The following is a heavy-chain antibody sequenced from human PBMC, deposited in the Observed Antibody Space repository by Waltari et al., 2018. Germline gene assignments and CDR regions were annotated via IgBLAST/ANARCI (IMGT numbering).Heavy chain of an antibody. CDR1: GYTFTDHA. CDR2: ITAGDVNK. Sequence: QVQLVQSGSEVKNPGASVTVSCKASGYTFTDHAIHWLRQAPGQRLEWMGWITAGDVNKKKSQKVHDRVTITRDTSATTVYMELSGLKYEDTAMYYCARGAMIRGVVTYYFDLWGRGTLVTVSS. V-gene: IGHV1-3*01. J-gene: IGHJ2*01. D-gene: IGHD3-10*01. CDR3: ARGAMIRGVVTYYFDL.